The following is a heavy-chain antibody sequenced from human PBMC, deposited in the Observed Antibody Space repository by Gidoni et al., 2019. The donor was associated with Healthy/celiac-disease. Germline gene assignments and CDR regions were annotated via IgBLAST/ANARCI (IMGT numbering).Heavy chain of an antibody. Sequence: QVQLVQSGTEVKKPGSSVKVSCQASGGPFSSYALRWVRQAPGQGLEWMGGIIPIFGTANYAQKFQGRVTITADESTSTAYMELSSLRAEDTAVYYGARVELGRYVDWHEDYYYGMDVWGQGTTVTVSS. J-gene: IGHJ6*02. CDR2: IIPIFGTA. CDR3: ARVELGRYVDWHEDYYYGMDV. D-gene: IGHD3-9*01. CDR1: GGPFSSYA. V-gene: IGHV1-69*01.